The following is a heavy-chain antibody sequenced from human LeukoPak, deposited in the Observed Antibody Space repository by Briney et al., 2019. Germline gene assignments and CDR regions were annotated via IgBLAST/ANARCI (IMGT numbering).Heavy chain of an antibody. Sequence: SETLSLTCTVSGGSIRSSSYFWGWIRQPPGKGLEWIGIIYYSGSSYYNPSLKSRVTISVDTSKNQFSLKMSSVTAADTAVFYCARQSGVSSDNYFGMDVWGQGTTVTVSS. J-gene: IGHJ6*02. CDR3: ARQSGVSSDNYFGMDV. D-gene: IGHD1-26*01. CDR1: GGSIRSSSYF. V-gene: IGHV4-39*01. CDR2: IYYSGSS.